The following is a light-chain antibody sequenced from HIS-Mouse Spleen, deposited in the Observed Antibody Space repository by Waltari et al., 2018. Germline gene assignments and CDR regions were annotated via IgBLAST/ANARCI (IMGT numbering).Light chain of an antibody. CDR2: DDS. CDR3: QVWDSSSDHVV. V-gene: IGLV3-21*03. CDR1: HIGSKT. Sequence: SYVLTQPPSVSVAPGKTARLTCGGNHIGSKTVHWYQQKSGQAPVLVVYDDSDRPSGIPERFSGSNSGNTATLTISRVEAGDEADYYCQVWDSSSDHVVFGGGTKLTVL. J-gene: IGLJ2*01.